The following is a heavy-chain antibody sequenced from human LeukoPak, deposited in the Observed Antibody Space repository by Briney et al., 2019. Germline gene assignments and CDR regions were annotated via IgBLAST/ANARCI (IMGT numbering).Heavy chain of an antibody. D-gene: IGHD6-19*01. CDR1: GGSFSGYY. V-gene: IGHV4-34*01. CDR3: ARGFSRQWLVQGWFDP. CDR2: INHSGST. Sequence: SETLSLTCAVYGGSFSGYYWSWIRQPPGKGLEWIGEINHSGSTNYNPSLKSRVTISVDTSKNQFSLKLSSVTAADTPVYYCARGFSRQWLVQGWFDPWGQGTLVTVSS. J-gene: IGHJ5*02.